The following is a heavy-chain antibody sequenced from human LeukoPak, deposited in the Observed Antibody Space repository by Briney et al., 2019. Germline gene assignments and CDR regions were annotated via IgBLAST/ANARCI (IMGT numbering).Heavy chain of an antibody. CDR3: ASGRGGIARKYDSRTTRYFDL. CDR1: GGSFSGYY. V-gene: IGHV4-34*01. J-gene: IGHJ2*01. Sequence: PSETLSLTCAVYGGSFSGYYWSWIRQPPGKGLEWIGEINHSGSTNYNPSLKSRVTISVDTSRNQFSLKLSSVTAADTAVYYCASGRGGIARKYDSRTTRYFDLWGRGTLVTVSS. D-gene: IGHD3-22*01. CDR2: INHSGST.